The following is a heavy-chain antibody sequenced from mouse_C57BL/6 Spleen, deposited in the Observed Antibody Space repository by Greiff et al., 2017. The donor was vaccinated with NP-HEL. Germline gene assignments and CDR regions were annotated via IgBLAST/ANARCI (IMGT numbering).Heavy chain of an antibody. V-gene: IGHV1-55*01. CDR3: ASNPVTDAMDY. Sequence: VQLHQPGAELVKPGASVKMSCKASGYTFTSYWITWVKQRPGQGLEWIGDIYPGSGSTNYNEKFKSKATLTVDTSSSTAYMQLSSLTSEDSAVYYCASNPVTDAMDYWGQGTSVTVSS. J-gene: IGHJ4*01. CDR2: IYPGSGST. CDR1: GYTFTSYW. D-gene: IGHD2-3*01.